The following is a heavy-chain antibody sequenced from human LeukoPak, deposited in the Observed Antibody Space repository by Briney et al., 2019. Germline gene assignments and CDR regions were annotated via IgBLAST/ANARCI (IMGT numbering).Heavy chain of an antibody. CDR1: GASMRNYY. V-gene: IGHV4-59*01. CDR2: IFNRENP. Sequence: NTSETLSLTCAVSGASMRNYYWSWIRQSPGKGLEWLGNIFNRENPNYNPSLKSRITISVDSSTNHFSLRLTSVTAADTAIYYCAAMTTVTMYSYFFDSWGQGTLLTVSS. CDR3: AAMTTVTMYSYFFDS. J-gene: IGHJ4*02. D-gene: IGHD4-17*01.